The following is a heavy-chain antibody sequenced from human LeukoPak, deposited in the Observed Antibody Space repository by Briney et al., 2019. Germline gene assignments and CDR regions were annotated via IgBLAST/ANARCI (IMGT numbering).Heavy chain of an antibody. Sequence: SVRVSCKASVGTFCSYAVSWGRQGPGRGLGWGGGIIPILGTANYAQKIQGRVTITAAASTSTASMELSSLRSEATAVYSCARDRYYDASAHYFESIYWGPGTLVTVSS. J-gene: IGHJ4*02. D-gene: IGHD3-22*01. CDR2: IIPILGTA. V-gene: IGHV1-69*13. CDR3: ARDRYYDASAHYFESIY. CDR1: VGTFCSYA.